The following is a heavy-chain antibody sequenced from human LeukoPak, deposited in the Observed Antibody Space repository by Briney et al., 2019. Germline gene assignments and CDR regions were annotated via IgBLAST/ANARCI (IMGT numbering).Heavy chain of an antibody. D-gene: IGHD2-2*01. V-gene: IGHV4-34*01. CDR1: GGSFSGYY. CDR3: ARGAYHWIPYYYGMDV. CDR2: INHSGST. J-gene: IGHJ6*02. Sequence: PSETLSLTCAVYGGSFSGYYWSWIRQPPGKGLEWIGEINHSGSTNYNPSLKGRVTISVDTSKNQFSLKLSSVTAADTAVYYCARGAYHWIPYYYGMDVWGQGTTVTVSS.